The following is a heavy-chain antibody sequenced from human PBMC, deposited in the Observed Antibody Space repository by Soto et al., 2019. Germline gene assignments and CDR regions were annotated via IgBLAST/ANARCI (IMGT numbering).Heavy chain of an antibody. CDR2: IYYSGST. CDR1: GGSISSYY. Sequence: QVQLQESGPGLVQPSETLSLTCTVSGGSISSYYWRWIRQPPGKGLEWIGYIYYSGSTNYNPSLKSHVTISVDTSKIQYSLKLSSVTDADTAVYYCARRSGGTFDYWGQGTLVTVSS. D-gene: IGHD3-10*01. J-gene: IGHJ4*02. V-gene: IGHV4-59*01. CDR3: ARRSGGTFDY.